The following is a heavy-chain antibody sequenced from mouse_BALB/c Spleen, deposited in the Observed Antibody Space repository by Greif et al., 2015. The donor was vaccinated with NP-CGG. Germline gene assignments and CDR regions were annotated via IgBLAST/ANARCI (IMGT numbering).Heavy chain of an antibody. CDR2: INPSTGYT. CDR1: GYTFTSYW. J-gene: IGHJ4*01. V-gene: IGHV1-7*01. Sequence: QVQLQQPGAELAKPGASVKMSCKASGYTFTSYWMHWVKQRPGQGLEWIGYINPSTGYTEYNQKFKDKATLTADKSSSTPYIQLSNLTSDDSAVYYSARLLRYAIHYLSQATSVTISS. CDR3: ARLLRYAIHY. D-gene: IGHD1-1*01.